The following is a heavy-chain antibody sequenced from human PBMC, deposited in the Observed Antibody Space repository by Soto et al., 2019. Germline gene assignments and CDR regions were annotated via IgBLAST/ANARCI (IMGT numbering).Heavy chain of an antibody. CDR1: GFTFDNYA. J-gene: IGHJ4*02. CDR3: AKDTGPN. V-gene: IGHV3-9*01. CDR2: ISWNSNTI. Sequence: SGGSLRLSCAASGFTFDNYAMHWVRQAPGKGLEWVSGISWNSNTIAYADSVKGRFTISRDSAKNPLYLQMNSLRAEDTAFYYCAKDTGPNWGQGTLVTVSS.